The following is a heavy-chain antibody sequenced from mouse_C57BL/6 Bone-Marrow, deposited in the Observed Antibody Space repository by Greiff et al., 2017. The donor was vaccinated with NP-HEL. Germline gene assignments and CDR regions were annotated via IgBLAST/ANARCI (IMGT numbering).Heavy chain of an antibody. V-gene: IGHV7-3*01. J-gene: IGHJ2*01. D-gene: IGHD2-3*01. CDR1: GFTFTDYY. CDR3: ARYNDGYYGFDY. CDR2: IRNKANGYTT. Sequence: EVKLEESGGGLVQPGGSLSLSCAASGFTFTDYYMSWVRQPPGKALEWLGFIRNKANGYTTEYSASVKGRFTISRDNSQSILYLQMNALRAEDSATYYCARYNDGYYGFDYWGQGTTLTVSS.